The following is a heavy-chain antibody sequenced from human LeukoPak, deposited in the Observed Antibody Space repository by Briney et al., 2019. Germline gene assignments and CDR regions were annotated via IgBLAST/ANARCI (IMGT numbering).Heavy chain of an antibody. CDR1: GYRFIDYF. J-gene: IGHJ5*02. D-gene: IGHD1-26*01. Sequence: ASVKVSCKASGYRFIDYFIHWVRQAPGQGPECMGWINPNTGDTKYVQRFQGRVTMSRDTSITTDYMDLSRLRSDDTAVYYCTRRVQKLVGTSWFDPWGQGTLVTVSS. CDR2: INPNTGDT. V-gene: IGHV1-2*02. CDR3: TRRVQKLVGTSWFDP.